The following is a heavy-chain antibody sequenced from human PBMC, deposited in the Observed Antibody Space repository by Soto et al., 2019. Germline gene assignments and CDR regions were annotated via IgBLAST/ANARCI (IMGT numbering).Heavy chain of an antibody. Sequence: PGESLKISCKGSGYTFTNYWIGWVRQMPGKGLEWMGIVYPGDSDTRYSPSFQGQVSFSADKSISTAYLRWSSLKASDTAMYYCATQRDVSGIAAFDIWGQGTMVTVSS. CDR1: GYTFTNYW. CDR2: VYPGDSDT. D-gene: IGHD3-10*01. J-gene: IGHJ3*02. V-gene: IGHV5-51*01. CDR3: ATQRDVSGIAAFDI.